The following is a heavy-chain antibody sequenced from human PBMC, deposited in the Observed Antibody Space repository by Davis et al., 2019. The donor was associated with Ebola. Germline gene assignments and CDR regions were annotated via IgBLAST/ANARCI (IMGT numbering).Heavy chain of an antibody. CDR2: IYYSGST. CDR3: ARVLTTVTTGWFDP. J-gene: IGHJ5*02. V-gene: IGHV4-61*01. D-gene: IGHD4-11*01. CDR1: GGSVSSGSYY. Sequence: SETLSLTCTVSGGSVSSGSYYWSWIRQPPGKGLEWIGYIYYSGSTNYNPSLKSRVTISADTSKNQFSLKLSSVTAADTAVYYCARVLTTVTTGWFDPWGQGTLVTVSS.